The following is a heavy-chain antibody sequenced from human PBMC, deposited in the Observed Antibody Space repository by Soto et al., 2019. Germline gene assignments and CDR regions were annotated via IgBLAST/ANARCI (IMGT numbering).Heavy chain of an antibody. J-gene: IGHJ3*02. CDR2: INPNSGGT. Sequence: GASVKVSCKASGYAFTGYYMHWVRQAPGQGLEWMGWINPNSGGTNYAQKFQGWVTMTRDTSISTAYMELSRLRSDDTAVYYCARGIRDRRHDASDIWGQGTMVTVSS. CDR1: GYAFTGYY. CDR3: ARGIRDRRHDASDI. V-gene: IGHV1-2*04.